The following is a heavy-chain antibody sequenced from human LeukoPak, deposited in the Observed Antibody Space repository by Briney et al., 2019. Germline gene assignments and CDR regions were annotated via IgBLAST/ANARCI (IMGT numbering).Heavy chain of an antibody. CDR1: GGSFSGYY. Sequence: SETLSLTCAVYGGSFSGYYWSWIRQPPGKGLEWIGEINHSGSTNYNPSLKSRVTISVDTSKNQFSLKLSSVTAADTAVYYCARVGAYYDSSGYYYYFDYWGQGTLVTVSS. V-gene: IGHV4-34*01. D-gene: IGHD3-22*01. CDR3: ARVGAYYDSSGYYYYFDY. J-gene: IGHJ4*02. CDR2: INHSGST.